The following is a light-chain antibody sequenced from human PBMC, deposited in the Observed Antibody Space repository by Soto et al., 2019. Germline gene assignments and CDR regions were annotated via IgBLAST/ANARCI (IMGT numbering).Light chain of an antibody. Sequence: EIVMTQSPATLSVSPGERATLSCRASQSVSSSLAWYQQRPGQAPRLLIYGASTRATDIPARFSGGGYGTEFTLTITNLQSEDFAIYYCQHYNNWSTFGQGTRLEIK. J-gene: IGKJ5*01. V-gene: IGKV3-15*01. CDR2: GAS. CDR1: QSVSSS. CDR3: QHYNNWST.